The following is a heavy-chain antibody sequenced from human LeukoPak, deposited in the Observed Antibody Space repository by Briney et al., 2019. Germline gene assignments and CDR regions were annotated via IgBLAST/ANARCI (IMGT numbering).Heavy chain of an antibody. J-gene: IGHJ4*02. V-gene: IGHV3-33*01. CDR1: GFTFSSYG. CDR2: IWYDGSNK. CDR3: ARVSLSYYDSSGYFDY. D-gene: IGHD3-22*01. Sequence: PGRSLRLSCAASGFTFSSYGMHWVRQAPGKGLEWVAVIWYDGSNKYYADSVKGRFTISRDNSKNTLYLQMNSLRAEDTAVYYCARVSLSYYDSSGYFDYWGQGTLVTVSS.